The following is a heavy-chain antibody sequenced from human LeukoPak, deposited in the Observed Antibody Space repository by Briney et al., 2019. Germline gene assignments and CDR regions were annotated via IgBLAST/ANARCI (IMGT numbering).Heavy chain of an antibody. D-gene: IGHD2-15*01. CDR2: IYYRSKWYI. V-gene: IGHV6-1*01. J-gene: IGHJ4*02. CDR3: ARESFGGSPLVH. Sequence: SQTLSLTCAISGDSVSSKSAGWSWIRQSPSRGLEWLGRIYYRSKWYIDYAVSVTSRISINPDTSKNQFSLQLNSVTPEDTAVYYCARESFGGSPLVHWGQGTLVTVSS. CDR1: GDSVSSKSAG.